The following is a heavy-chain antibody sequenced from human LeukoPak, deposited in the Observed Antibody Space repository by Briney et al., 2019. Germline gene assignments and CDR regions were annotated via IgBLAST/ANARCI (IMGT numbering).Heavy chain of an antibody. Sequence: GGSLRLSCAASGFTFSSYAMTWVRQAPGKGLEWVSGISGSSGSTDYADSVKGRFTVSRDNSKNTLYLQMNSLRAEDTAVYYCARAGYSSSGGYYFDYWGQGTLVTVSS. V-gene: IGHV3-23*01. CDR1: GFTFSSYA. J-gene: IGHJ4*02. D-gene: IGHD6-13*01. CDR3: ARAGYSSSGGYYFDY. CDR2: ISGSSGST.